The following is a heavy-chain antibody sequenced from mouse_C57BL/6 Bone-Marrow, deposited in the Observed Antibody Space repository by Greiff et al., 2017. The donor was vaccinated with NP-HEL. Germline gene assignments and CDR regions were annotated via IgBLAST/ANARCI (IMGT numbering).Heavy chain of an antibody. CDR3: ARTLLLRDYFDY. Sequence: VQRVESGAELVRPGASVKLSCKASGYTFTDYYINWVKQRPGQGLEWIARIYPGSGNTYYNEKFKGKATLTAEKSSSTAYMQLSSLTSEDSAVYFCARTLLLRDYFDYWGQGTTLTVSS. CDR1: GYTFTDYY. D-gene: IGHD1-1*01. CDR2: IYPGSGNT. V-gene: IGHV1-76*01. J-gene: IGHJ2*01.